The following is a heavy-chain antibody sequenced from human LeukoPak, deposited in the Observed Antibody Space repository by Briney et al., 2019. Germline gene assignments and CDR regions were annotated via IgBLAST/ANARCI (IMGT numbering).Heavy chain of an antibody. D-gene: IGHD6-13*01. V-gene: IGHV1-2*02. Sequence: ASVKVSCKASGYTFTGYYMHWVRQAPGQGLEWMGCINPNNGDPHYAQKFQGRVTMTRDTSISTAHMELSSLRSDDTAFYYCTRDASRTHFDSWGQGTLVTVSS. J-gene: IGHJ4*02. CDR1: GYTFTGYY. CDR2: INPNNGDP. CDR3: TRDASRTHFDS.